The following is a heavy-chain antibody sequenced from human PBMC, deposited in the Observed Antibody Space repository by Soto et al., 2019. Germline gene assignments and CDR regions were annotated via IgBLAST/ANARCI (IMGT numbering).Heavy chain of an antibody. D-gene: IGHD3-22*01. CDR1: GGSVSSGTYY. CDR2: IYYSGST. Sequence: QVQLQESGPGLVEPSETLSLTCTVSGGSVSSGTYYWSWIRQPPGKGLEWIGYIYYSGSTNYNPSLKSRVTISVDTSKNQFSLKLSSVTAADTAVYYCARFYDSSGYRVDYWGQGTLVTVSS. V-gene: IGHV4-61*01. CDR3: ARFYDSSGYRVDY. J-gene: IGHJ4*02.